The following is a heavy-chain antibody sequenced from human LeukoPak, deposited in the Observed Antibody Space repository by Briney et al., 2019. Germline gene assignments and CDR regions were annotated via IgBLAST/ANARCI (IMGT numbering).Heavy chain of an antibody. J-gene: IGHJ4*02. D-gene: IGHD6-19*01. CDR2: ISSSGSTI. CDR3: ARISSLAVAGIN. V-gene: IGHV3-48*03. CDR1: GFTFSSYE. Sequence: PGGSLRLSCAASGFTFSSYEMNLVRQAPGKGLEWVSYISSSGSTIYYAYSVKGRLTISRDNAKNSLYLQMNSLRAEDTAVYYCARISSLAVAGINWGQGTLVTVSS.